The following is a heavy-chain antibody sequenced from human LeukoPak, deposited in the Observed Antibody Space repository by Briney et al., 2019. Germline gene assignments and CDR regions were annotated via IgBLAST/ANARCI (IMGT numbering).Heavy chain of an antibody. CDR1: GYSFTSYW. Sequence: GESLRISCKGSGYSFTSYWISWVRQMPGKGLEWMGRIDPSDSYTNYSPSFQGHVTISADKSISTAYLQWSSLKASDTAMYYCARLPRTVDYPTYWYFDLWGRGTLVTVSS. CDR2: IDPSDSYT. V-gene: IGHV5-10-1*01. J-gene: IGHJ2*01. CDR3: ARLPRTVDYPTYWYFDL. D-gene: IGHD4-11*01.